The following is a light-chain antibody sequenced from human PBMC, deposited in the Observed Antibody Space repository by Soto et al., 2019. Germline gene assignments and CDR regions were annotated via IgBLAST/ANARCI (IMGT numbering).Light chain of an antibody. CDR2: DVT. J-gene: IGLJ2*01. CDR1: TSDVGAFTY. CDR3: LSYTSTSSVI. V-gene: IGLV2-14*03. Sequence: QAALTQPASVYGSPGQSITISCSGTTSDVGAFTYVSWYQQHPGKAPKLMLFDVTNRPSGVSNRFSGSKSGNTASLTISGLQPEDEADYYCLSYTSTSSVIFGRGTKLTVL.